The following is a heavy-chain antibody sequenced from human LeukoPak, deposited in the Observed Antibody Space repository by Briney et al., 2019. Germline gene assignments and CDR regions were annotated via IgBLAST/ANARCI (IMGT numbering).Heavy chain of an antibody. CDR2: MNTKSGNT. Sequence: GASVKVSCKASGYTFTSYDINCARQATGHGCEWMGWMNTKSGNTGFAQKFQSRVSMTRNTATNTAYMELNSLRSEDTAVYCCERVVGSPDYWGQGTLVTVST. D-gene: IGHD1-26*01. J-gene: IGHJ4*02. CDR1: GYTFTSYD. V-gene: IGHV1-8*01. CDR3: ERVVGSPDY.